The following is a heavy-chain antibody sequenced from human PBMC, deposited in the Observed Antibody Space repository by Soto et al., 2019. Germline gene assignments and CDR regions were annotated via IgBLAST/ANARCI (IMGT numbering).Heavy chain of an antibody. CDR2: MSPHNGNT. CDR3: ARRKERSGPHYFDY. J-gene: IGHJ4*02. Sequence: ASVKVSCKASGYTFTTYDIHWVRRAPGQGLEWMGWMSPHNGNTGFAQKFRDRVTIARNTSISTAYMELSGLRSEDTAVYYCARRKERSGPHYFDYRGQGTLVTVSS. CDR1: GYTFTTYD. V-gene: IGHV1-8*01. D-gene: IGHD6-25*01.